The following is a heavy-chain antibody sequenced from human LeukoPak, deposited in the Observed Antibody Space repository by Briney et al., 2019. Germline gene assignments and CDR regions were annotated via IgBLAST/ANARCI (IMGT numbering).Heavy chain of an antibody. CDR1: GGSISSYY. J-gene: IGHJ6*03. Sequence: SETLSLTCTVSGGSISSYYWSWIRQPAGKGLEWIGRIYTSGSTNYNPSLKSRVTMSVDTSKNQFSLKLSSATAADTAVYYCAREGISGRNYYYYYMDVWGKGTTVTVSS. V-gene: IGHV4-4*07. CDR3: AREGISGRNYYYYYMDV. CDR2: IYTSGST. D-gene: IGHD6-13*01.